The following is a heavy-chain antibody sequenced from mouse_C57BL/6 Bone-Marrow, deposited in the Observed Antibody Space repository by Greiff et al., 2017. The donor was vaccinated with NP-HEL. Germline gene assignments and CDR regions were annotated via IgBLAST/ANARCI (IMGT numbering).Heavy chain of an antibody. D-gene: IGHD1-1*01. CDR2: IDPSDSYT. CDR1: GYTFTSYW. V-gene: IGHV1-59*01. Sequence: VQLQQPGAELVRPGTSVKLSCKASGYTFTSYWMHWVKQRPGQGLEWIGVIDPSDSYTNYNQKFKGKATLTVDTSSSTAYMQLSSLTSEDSAVYYCARGGITRYYYAMDYWGQGTSVTVSS. CDR3: ARGGITRYYYAMDY. J-gene: IGHJ4*01.